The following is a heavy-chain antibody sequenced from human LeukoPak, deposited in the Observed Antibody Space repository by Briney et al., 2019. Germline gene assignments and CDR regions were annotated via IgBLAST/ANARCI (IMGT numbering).Heavy chain of an antibody. D-gene: IGHD3-3*01. CDR1: GFTFSGSA. CDR2: ISYDGSNK. J-gene: IGHJ3*02. V-gene: IGHV3-30-3*01. CDR3: ARDPGVLRFLEWLFRAFDI. Sequence: PGGSLRLSCAASGFTFSGSAMHWVRQAPGKGLEWVAVISYDGSNKYYADSVKGRFTISRDNSKNTLYLQMNSLRAEDTAVYYCARDPGVLRFLEWLFRAFDIWGQGTMVTVSS.